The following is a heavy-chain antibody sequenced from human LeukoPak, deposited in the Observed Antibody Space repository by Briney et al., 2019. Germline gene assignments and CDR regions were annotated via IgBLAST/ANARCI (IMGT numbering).Heavy chain of an antibody. J-gene: IGHJ6*02. CDR3: ARGYGSGSYDYYYYGMDV. D-gene: IGHD3-10*01. CDR2: ISSSSGYI. Sequence: GGSLRLSCAASGFTFSSYSMNWVRQAPGKGLEWVSSISSSSGYIYYADSVKGRFTISRDNAKNSLYLQMNSLRAEDTAVYYCARGYGSGSYDYYYYGMDVWGQGTTVTVSS. V-gene: IGHV3-21*01. CDR1: GFTFSSYS.